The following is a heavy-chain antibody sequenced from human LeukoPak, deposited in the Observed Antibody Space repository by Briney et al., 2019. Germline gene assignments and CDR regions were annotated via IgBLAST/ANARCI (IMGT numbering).Heavy chain of an antibody. J-gene: IGHJ4*02. CDR3: ARAMVGLGFDY. V-gene: IGHV1-24*01. Sequence: ASVKVSCKVSGYTLTELSMHWVRQAPGKGLEWMGGFDPEDGETIYAQKFQGRVTITTDESTSTAYMELSSLRSEDTAVYYCARAMVGLGFDYWGQGTLVTVSS. CDR2: FDPEDGET. D-gene: IGHD3-16*01. CDR1: GYTLTELS.